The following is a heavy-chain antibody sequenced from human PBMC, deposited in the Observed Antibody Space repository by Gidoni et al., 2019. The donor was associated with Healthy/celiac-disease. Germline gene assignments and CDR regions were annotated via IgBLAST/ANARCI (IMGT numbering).Heavy chain of an antibody. V-gene: IGHV4-34*01. CDR2: INHSGST. CDR3: ARVVIMYYYDSSGYLDY. Sequence: QVQLQQWGAGLLKPSETLSLTCAVYGGSFSGYYWSWIRQPPGKGLEWIGEINHSGSTNYNPSLKSRVTISVDTSKNQFSLKLSSVTAADTAVYYCARVVIMYYYDSSGYLDYWGQGTLVTVSS. J-gene: IGHJ4*02. D-gene: IGHD3-22*01. CDR1: GGSFSGYY.